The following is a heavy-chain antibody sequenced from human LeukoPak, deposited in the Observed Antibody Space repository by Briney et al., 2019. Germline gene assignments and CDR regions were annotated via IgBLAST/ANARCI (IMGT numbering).Heavy chain of an antibody. Sequence: GGSLRLSCAASGFTFSNYNMNWVRQAPGQGLQWVSSISGSSSYIYYADSVKGRFTISRDNAKNSLYLQMNSLRADDTAVYYCISDHTGHDDYWGQGTLVTVSS. CDR3: ISDHTGHDDY. D-gene: IGHD1-1*01. CDR2: ISGSSSYI. CDR1: GFTFSNYN. J-gene: IGHJ4*02. V-gene: IGHV3-21*01.